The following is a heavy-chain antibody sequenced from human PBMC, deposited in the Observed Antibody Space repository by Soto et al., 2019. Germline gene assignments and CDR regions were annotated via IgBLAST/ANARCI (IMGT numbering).Heavy chain of an antibody. Sequence: PSETLSLTCAVYGGSFSGYYRSWIRQPPGKGLEWIGEINHSGSTNYNPSLKSRVTISVDTSKNQFSLKLSSVTAADTAVYYCEREPSGTYGDNWLDPWGQGTLVTVSS. V-gene: IGHV4-34*01. J-gene: IGHJ5*02. D-gene: IGHD3-10*01. CDR1: GGSFSGYY. CDR3: EREPSGTYGDNWLDP. CDR2: INHSGST.